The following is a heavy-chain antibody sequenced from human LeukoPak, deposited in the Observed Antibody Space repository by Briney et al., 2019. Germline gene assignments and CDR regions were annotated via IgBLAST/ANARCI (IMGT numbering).Heavy chain of an antibody. D-gene: IGHD4-17*01. CDR1: GGSTISGDYY. CDR3: ASRTVTTFRFDP. J-gene: IGHJ5*02. V-gene: IGHV4-30-4*01. Sequence: QPLSLPCTVSGGSTISGDYYWSWIRQPPGEGLEWIGYIYYSGSTYYNPSLKSRVTISVDTSKNQFSLKLSSVTAADTAVYYCASRTVTTFRFDPWGQGTLVTVSS. CDR2: IYYSGST.